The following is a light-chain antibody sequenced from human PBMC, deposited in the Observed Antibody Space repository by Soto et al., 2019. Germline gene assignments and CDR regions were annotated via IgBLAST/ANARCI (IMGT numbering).Light chain of an antibody. J-gene: IGKJ2*01. V-gene: IGKV4-1*01. CDR2: WAS. CDR1: QSVFYSSNNKHY. Sequence: DIVMTQSPDSLAVSLGERATINCQSSQSVFYSSNNKHYLAWYQHKPGQPPRLLIYWASTREAGVPDRFGGSGSGTDFTLTISSLQAEDGAVYYCQQDYSTPYTFGQGTKLE. CDR3: QQDYSTPYT.